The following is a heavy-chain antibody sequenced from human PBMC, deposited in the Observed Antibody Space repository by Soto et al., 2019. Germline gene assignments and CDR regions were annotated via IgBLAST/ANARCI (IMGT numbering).Heavy chain of an antibody. V-gene: IGHV4-34*01. D-gene: IGHD2-15*01. J-gene: IGHJ4*02. Sequence: SETLSLTCAVYGGSFSGCYWSWIRQPPGKGLEWIGEINHSGSTNYNPSLKSRVTISVDTSKNQFSLKLSSVTAADTAVYYCAVAATQYYFDYWGQGTLVTVSS. CDR3: AVAATQYYFDY. CDR2: INHSGST. CDR1: GGSFSGCY.